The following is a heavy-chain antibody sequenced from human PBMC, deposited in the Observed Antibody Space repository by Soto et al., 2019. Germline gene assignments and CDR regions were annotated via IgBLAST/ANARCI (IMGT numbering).Heavy chain of an antibody. J-gene: IGHJ4*02. V-gene: IGHV1-18*01. Sequence: QVQLVQSGAEVKKPGASVKVSCKASGYTFTSYGISWVRQAPGQGLEWMGWISAYNSNTNYAQKLQGRVTMTTDTSTSTAYMELRSLRSDDTAVYYCARVVGQTHLWFGELLPIDYWGQGTLVTVSS. CDR1: GYTFTSYG. CDR2: ISAYNSNT. D-gene: IGHD3-10*01. CDR3: ARVVGQTHLWFGELLPIDY.